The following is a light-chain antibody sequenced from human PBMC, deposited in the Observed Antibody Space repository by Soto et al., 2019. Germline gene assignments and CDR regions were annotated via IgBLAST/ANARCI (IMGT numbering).Light chain of an antibody. Sequence: IVLPQSPGTLSLSPGERATLSCGASQSVTSNYLAWYQQKPGQAPRLLIFGASIRVKGIPDRFIGSGSGTDFTLTISRLEPEDFAVYYCQPYERWTPLTFGGGTKVDIK. CDR1: QSVTSNY. V-gene: IGKV3-20*01. J-gene: IGKJ4*01. CDR2: GAS. CDR3: QPYERWTPLT.